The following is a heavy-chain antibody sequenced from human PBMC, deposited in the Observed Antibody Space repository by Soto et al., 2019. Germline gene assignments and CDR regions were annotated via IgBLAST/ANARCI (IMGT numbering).Heavy chain of an antibody. D-gene: IGHD3-10*01. V-gene: IGHV2-5*02. CDR3: GHWRGSGSYTMFDY. CDR2: LYWDDDK. CDR1: GFSLSTRGEG. J-gene: IGHJ4*02. Sequence: QITLKESGPTLVKPTQTLTLTCSFSGFSLSTRGEGVGWIRQPPRKALEWLALLYWDDDKRYSPSLKSRLTITKDTSKNQVVLTMTTLDPVDTATYYCGHWRGSGSYTMFDYWGQGTLVTVSS.